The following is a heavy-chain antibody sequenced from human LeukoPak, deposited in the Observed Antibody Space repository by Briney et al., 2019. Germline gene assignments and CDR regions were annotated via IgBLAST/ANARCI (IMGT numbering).Heavy chain of an antibody. Sequence: GGSLILSCAASGFTFSSYWMSWVRQAPGKGLEWVANIKQDGSEKYYVDSVKGRFTISRDNAKNSLYLQMNSLRAEDTAVYYCAREGYYYDSSGYEYYWGQGTLVTVSS. CDR3: AREGYYYDSSGYEYY. J-gene: IGHJ4*02. CDR2: IKQDGSEK. V-gene: IGHV3-7*05. D-gene: IGHD3-22*01. CDR1: GFTFSSYW.